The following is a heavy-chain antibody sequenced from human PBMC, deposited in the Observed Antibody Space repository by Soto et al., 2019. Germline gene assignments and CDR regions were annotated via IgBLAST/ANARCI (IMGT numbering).Heavy chain of an antibody. V-gene: IGHV3-74*01. J-gene: IGHJ4*02. Sequence: EVQLVESGGGLVQPGGSLRLSCAASGFMFRSYWMHWVRQAPGKGLAWVSRINSDGSSTDYADSVKGRFTISRDNAKNTRYRQMNSLRAEDTALYYCARDLMEGHPSGSYWGQGTLGTGSS. CDR1: GFMFRSYW. CDR3: ARDLMEGHPSGSY. D-gene: IGHD3-10*01. CDR2: INSDGSST.